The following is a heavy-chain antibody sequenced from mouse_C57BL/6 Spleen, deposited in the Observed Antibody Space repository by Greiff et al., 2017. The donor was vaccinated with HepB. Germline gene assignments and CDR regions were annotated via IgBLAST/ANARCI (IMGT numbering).Heavy chain of an antibody. CDR3: ARTGSLAWFAY. J-gene: IGHJ3*01. CDR2: IDPSDRYT. V-gene: IGHV1-50*01. CDR1: GYTFTSYW. Sequence: VQLQQSGAELVKPGASVKLSCKASGYTFTSYWMQWVKQRPGKGLEWIGEIDPSDRYTNYNQKCKGKATLTVDTSSSTAYMQTSSLTSEDSAVYYCARTGSLAWFAYWGQGTLVTVSS.